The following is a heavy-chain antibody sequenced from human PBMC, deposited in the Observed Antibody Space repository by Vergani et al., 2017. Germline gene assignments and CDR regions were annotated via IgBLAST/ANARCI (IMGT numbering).Heavy chain of an antibody. Sequence: QVQLQESGPGLVKPSQTLSLTCTVSGGSISSCGYYWSWIRQHPGKGLEWIGYIYYSGGTYYNPSLKSRVTISVDTSKNQFSLKLSSVTAADTAVYYCARARSDFWSGYPLDYWGQGTLVTVSS. J-gene: IGHJ4*02. D-gene: IGHD3-3*01. CDR3: ARARSDFWSGYPLDY. CDR1: GGSISSCGYY. V-gene: IGHV4-31*03. CDR2: IYYSGGT.